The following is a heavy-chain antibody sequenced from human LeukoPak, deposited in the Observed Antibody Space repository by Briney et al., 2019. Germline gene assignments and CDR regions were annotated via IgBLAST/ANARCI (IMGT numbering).Heavy chain of an antibody. V-gene: IGHV4-59*01. J-gene: IGHJ4*02. Sequence: SETLSLTCTVSSGSISSYYWSWIRQPPGKGLEWIGYIYYSGSANYNPSLKSRVTISVDTSKNQFSLKLSSVTAADTAVYYCARGVAARLYYFDYWGQGTLVTVSS. CDR2: IYYSGSA. CDR1: SGSISSYY. D-gene: IGHD6-6*01. CDR3: ARGVAARLYYFDY.